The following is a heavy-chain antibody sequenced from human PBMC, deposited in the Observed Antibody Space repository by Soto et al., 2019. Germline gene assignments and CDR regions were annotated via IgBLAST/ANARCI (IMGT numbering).Heavy chain of an antibody. CDR2: IFSSGST. J-gene: IGHJ4*02. Sequence: ETLSLSCTVSGGSINTFYWSWVRQPAGKGLEWIGRIFSSGSTSFNPSLESRVAMSVDTSKNHFSLNLSSVTAADMAVYYCAREGSYSAYNFAHGIQLWSFDFWGQGALVTVSS. CDR3: AREGSYSAYNFAHGIQLWSFDF. CDR1: GGSINTFY. D-gene: IGHD5-12*01. V-gene: IGHV4-4*07.